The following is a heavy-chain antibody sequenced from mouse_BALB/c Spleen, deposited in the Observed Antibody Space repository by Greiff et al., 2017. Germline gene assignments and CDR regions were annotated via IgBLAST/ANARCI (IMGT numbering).Heavy chain of an antibody. CDR2: INSNGGST. Sequence: DVMLVESGGGLVQPGGSLKLSCAASGFTFSSYGMSWVRQTPDKRLELVATINSNGGSTYYPDSVKGRFTISRDNAKNTLYLQMSSLKSEDTAMYYCARGGYYRYDGYYAMDYWGQGTSVTVSS. V-gene: IGHV5-6-3*01. D-gene: IGHD2-14*01. CDR1: GFTFSSYG. CDR3: ARGGYYRYDGYYAMDY. J-gene: IGHJ4*01.